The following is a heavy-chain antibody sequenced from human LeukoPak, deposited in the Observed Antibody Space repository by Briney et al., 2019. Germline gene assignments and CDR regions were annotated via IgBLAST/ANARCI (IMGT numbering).Heavy chain of an antibody. CDR3: AREGGSSTRAYYYYGMDV. CDR1: GGTFSGYA. V-gene: IGHV1-69*13. CDR2: IIPIFGTA. J-gene: IGHJ6*04. D-gene: IGHD6-13*01. Sequence: SVKVSCKASGGTFSGYAISWVRQAPGQGLEWMGGIIPIFGTANYAQNFQGRVTITEDESTSPAYMELSSLRSEDTAVYYCAREGGSSTRAYYYYGMDVWGKGTTVTVSS.